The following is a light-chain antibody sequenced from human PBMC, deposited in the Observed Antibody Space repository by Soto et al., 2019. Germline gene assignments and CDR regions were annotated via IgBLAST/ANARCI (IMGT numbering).Light chain of an antibody. J-gene: IGLJ1*01. CDR3: SSYAGSSNV. CDR1: SSDVGGYNY. Sequence: QSALTQPPCASGSPGQSVAISCTGTSSDVGGYNYVSWYQQHPGKAPKLMIYEVNKRPSGVPDRFSGSKSGNTASLTVSGLQAEDGADHYCSSYAGSSNVFGTGTKVTVL. CDR2: EVN. V-gene: IGLV2-8*01.